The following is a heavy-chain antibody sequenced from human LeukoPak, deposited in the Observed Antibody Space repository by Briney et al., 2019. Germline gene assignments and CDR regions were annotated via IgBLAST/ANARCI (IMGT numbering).Heavy chain of an antibody. V-gene: IGHV3-48*04. D-gene: IGHD1-1*01. CDR3: AIIGYNWRLDY. CDR1: GFTFRSHS. Sequence: GGSLRLSCAASGFTFRSHSMNWVRQAPGKGLEWISYIHSGDSTTYYADSVKGRFTISRDNAKNSLYLQMNSLGAEDTAIYYCAIIGYNWRLDYWGQGILVTVSS. CDR2: IHSGDSTT. J-gene: IGHJ4*02.